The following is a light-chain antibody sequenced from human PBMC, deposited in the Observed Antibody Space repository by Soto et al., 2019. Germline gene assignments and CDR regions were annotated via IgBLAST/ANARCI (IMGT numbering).Light chain of an antibody. CDR1: QSVLSSSNNKNY. J-gene: IGKJ2*01. CDR3: QQYYSSPYT. Sequence: DIVMTQSPDSLAVSLGERATINCKSSQSVLSSSNNKNYFAWYQQKPGQPPKLIIYWASTRESGVPDRFSGSGSGTDFTLTISSLQAEDVAVYYCQQYYSSPYTFGQGTKLEIK. CDR2: WAS. V-gene: IGKV4-1*01.